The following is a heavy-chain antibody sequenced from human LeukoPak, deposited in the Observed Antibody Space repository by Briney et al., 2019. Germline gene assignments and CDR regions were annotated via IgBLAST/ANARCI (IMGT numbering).Heavy chain of an antibody. CDR1: GGSFSGYY. CDR3: ARQRKVGASADY. CDR2: INHSGST. V-gene: IGHV4-34*01. D-gene: IGHD1-26*01. J-gene: IGHJ4*02. Sequence: PSETLSLTCAVYGGSFSGYYWSWIRQPPGKGLEWIGEINHSGSTNCNPSLKSRVTISVDTSKNQFSLKLSSVTAADTAVYYCARQRKVGASADYWGQGTLLTVSS.